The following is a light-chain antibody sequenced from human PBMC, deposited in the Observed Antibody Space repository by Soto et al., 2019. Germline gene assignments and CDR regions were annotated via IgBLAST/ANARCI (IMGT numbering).Light chain of an antibody. J-gene: IGLJ2*01. Sequence: QSVLTQPPSVSAAPGQKVTISCSGSSSNIGKNFISWYQRLPGTAPKLLIYDNNDRPSGIPDRFSGSKSGTSATLGITGLQTGDEADYYCGTWDNSLSAVVFGGGTKVSVL. V-gene: IGLV1-51*01. CDR1: SSNIGKNF. CDR2: DNN. CDR3: GTWDNSLSAVV.